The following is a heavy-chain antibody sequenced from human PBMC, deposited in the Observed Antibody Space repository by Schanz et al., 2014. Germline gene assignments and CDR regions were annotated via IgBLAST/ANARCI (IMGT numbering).Heavy chain of an antibody. CDR3: ARDAVTSVLTPGFYY. D-gene: IGHD4-17*01. Sequence: QVQLVESGGGLVKPGGSLRLSCAASGFTFSDYYMTWIRQAPGKGPEWVSYISNSVSSSTIYYPDSVKGRFTISRDNAKNSLYLQMTSLRAEDAAVYYCARDAVTSVLTPGFYYWGQGTLVTVSS. CDR2: ISNSVSSSTI. J-gene: IGHJ4*02. CDR1: GFTFSDYY. V-gene: IGHV3-11*04.